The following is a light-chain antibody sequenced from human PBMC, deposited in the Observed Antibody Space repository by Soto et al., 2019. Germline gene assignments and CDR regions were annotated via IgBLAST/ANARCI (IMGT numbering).Light chain of an antibody. V-gene: IGKV1-12*01. CDR3: QQADSAPLIT. CDR2: AAS. Sequence: DIQMTQSPSSVSASVGDRVTITCRASRDISTWLAWYQQKPGTAPKLLIYAASSLQSGVPSRFSGSGSGTDFTLTITSLQPEDFATYYCQQADSAPLITFGQGTRLEI. CDR1: RDISTW. J-gene: IGKJ5*01.